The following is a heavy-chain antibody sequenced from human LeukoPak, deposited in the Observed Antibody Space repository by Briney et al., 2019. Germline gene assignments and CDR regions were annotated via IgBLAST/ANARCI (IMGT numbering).Heavy chain of an antibody. CDR1: GGSISSYY. CDR2: IYYSGST. CDR3: ARVYYDSSGYYLDAFDI. V-gene: IGHV4-59*01. D-gene: IGHD3-22*01. J-gene: IGHJ3*02. Sequence: PSETLSLTCTVSGGSISSYYWSWIRQPPGKGLEWIGYIYYSGSTNYNPSLKSRVTISVDTSKNQFSLKLSSVTAADTAVYYCARVYYDSSGYYLDAFDIWGRGTMVTVSS.